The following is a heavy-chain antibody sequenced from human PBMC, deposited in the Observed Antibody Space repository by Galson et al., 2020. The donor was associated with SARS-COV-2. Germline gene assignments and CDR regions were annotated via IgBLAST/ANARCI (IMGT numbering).Heavy chain of an antibody. CDR3: ARGGSSSGWRDFDY. Sequence: GESLKISCAASGFTFSDHYMDWVRQAPGKGLEWVGRTRNKANSYTTEYAASVKGRFTVSRDGSENLLYLHMDSLKIEDTAVYYCARGGSSSGWRDFDYWGQGTLVTVSS. CDR2: TRNKANSYTT. CDR1: GFTFSDHY. J-gene: IGHJ4*02. V-gene: IGHV3-72*01. D-gene: IGHD6-19*01.